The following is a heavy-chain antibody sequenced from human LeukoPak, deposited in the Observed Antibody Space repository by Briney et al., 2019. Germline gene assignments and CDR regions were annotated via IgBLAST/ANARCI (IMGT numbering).Heavy chain of an antibody. CDR1: GFTFSSYE. J-gene: IGHJ6*03. Sequence: PGGSLRLSCAASGFTFSSYEMNWVRQAPGKGLECVAYISSSGSTFYYADSVKGRFTISRDNAKNSLYLQMNSLRAEDTAVYYCARGVKGDYYGSGSYYYYYYYMDVWGKGTTVTISS. CDR2: ISSSGSTF. CDR3: ARGVKGDYYGSGSYYYYYYYMDV. V-gene: IGHV3-48*03. D-gene: IGHD3-10*01.